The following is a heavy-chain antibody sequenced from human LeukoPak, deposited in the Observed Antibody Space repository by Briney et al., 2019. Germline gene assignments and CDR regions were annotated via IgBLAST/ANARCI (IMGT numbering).Heavy chain of an antibody. J-gene: IGHJ2*01. D-gene: IGHD3-22*01. Sequence: SETLSLTCAVSGGSISRYYWSWIRQPPGKGLEWIGYIYYSGSTNYNPSLESRITISVDTSKNHFSLNLSSVNAADTAVYYCARLWSYYDSRGDYFAYWYFDLGGRGTLVTVS. V-gene: IGHV4-59*08. CDR1: GGSISRYY. CDR2: IYYSGST. CDR3: ARLWSYYDSRGDYFAYWYFDL.